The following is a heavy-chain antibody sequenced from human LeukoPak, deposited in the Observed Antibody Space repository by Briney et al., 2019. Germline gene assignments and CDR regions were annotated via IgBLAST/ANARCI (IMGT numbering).Heavy chain of an antibody. J-gene: IGHJ4*02. CDR1: GYTFTSYG. Sequence: ASVKVSCKASGYTFTSYGISWVRQAPGQGLEWMGWISAYNGNTNYAQKLQGRVTMTTDTSTSTAYMELRSLRSDDTAVYYCAILRAAGSPFDYWGQGTLVTVSS. D-gene: IGHD6-13*01. CDR3: AILRAAGSPFDY. V-gene: IGHV1-18*01. CDR2: ISAYNGNT.